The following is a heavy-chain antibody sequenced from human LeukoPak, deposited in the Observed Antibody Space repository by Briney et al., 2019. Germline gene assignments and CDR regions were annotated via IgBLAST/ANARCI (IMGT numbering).Heavy chain of an antibody. CDR1: GGSISSYY. V-gene: IGHV4-59*01. D-gene: IGHD1-26*01. CDR2: IYYSGST. CDR3: ARVVVGADEDYYYYYGMDV. J-gene: IGHJ6*02. Sequence: SETLSLTCTASGGSISSYYWSWIRQPPGKGLEWIGYIYYSGSTNYNPSLKSRVTISVDTSKNQFSLKLSSVIAADTAVYYCARVVVGADEDYYYYYGMDVWGQGTTVTVSS.